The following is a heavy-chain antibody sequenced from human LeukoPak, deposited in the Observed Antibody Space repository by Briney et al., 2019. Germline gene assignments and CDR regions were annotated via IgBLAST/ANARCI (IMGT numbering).Heavy chain of an antibody. CDR2: ISSSGSTI. Sequence: GGSLRLSCAASGFTFSSYEMNWVRQAPGKGLEWVSYISSSGSTIYYTDSVKGRFTISRDNAKNSLYLQMNSLRAEDTAVYYCARDGPNYDFWSGYFTSNSAFDYWGQGTLVTVSS. V-gene: IGHV3-48*03. J-gene: IGHJ4*02. CDR1: GFTFSSYE. D-gene: IGHD3-3*01. CDR3: ARDGPNYDFWSGYFTSNSAFDY.